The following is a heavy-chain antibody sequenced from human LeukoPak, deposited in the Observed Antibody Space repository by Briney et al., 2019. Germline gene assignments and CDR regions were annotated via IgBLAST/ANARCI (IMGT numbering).Heavy chain of an antibody. CDR1: GFSFSSYG. D-gene: IGHD3-10*01. V-gene: IGHV3-30*18. CDR2: ISYDGSNK. Sequence: PGGSLRLSCAASGFSFSSYGMHWVRPAPGKGLEWVAVISYDGSNKYYADSVKGRFTVSRDNSENTLYLQMNSLRAEDTAVYYCGKVIHESGSYFHRPSFDYWGQGTLVTVSS. CDR3: GKVIHESGSYFHRPSFDY. J-gene: IGHJ4*02.